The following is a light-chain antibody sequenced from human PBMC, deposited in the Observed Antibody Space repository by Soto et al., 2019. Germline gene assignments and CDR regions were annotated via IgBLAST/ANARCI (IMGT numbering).Light chain of an antibody. J-gene: IGKJ3*01. CDR1: QSVSSN. CDR3: QQYNNWPPFT. V-gene: IGKV3-15*01. Sequence: EIVMTQSPATLSVSPGERATLSCRASQSVSSNLAWYQQKPGQAPRLLIYGASTRATGIPARFSGSGSGTAFPLTIRSLQSEDFAVYYCQQYNNWPPFTFGPGTKVDIK. CDR2: GAS.